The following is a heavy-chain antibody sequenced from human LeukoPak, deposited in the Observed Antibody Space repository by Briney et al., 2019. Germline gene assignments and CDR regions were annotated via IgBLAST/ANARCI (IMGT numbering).Heavy chain of an antibody. J-gene: IGHJ4*02. CDR2: ISGSGGST. CDR1: GFTFSSYA. Sequence: GVSLRLSCAASGFTFSSYAMSWVRQAPGKGLEWVSAISGSGGSTYYADSGKGRFTISRDNSKNTLYLQMNSLRAEDAAVYYCAKGDDSSGYYPGGADYWGQGTLVTVSS. V-gene: IGHV3-23*01. D-gene: IGHD3-22*01. CDR3: AKGDDSSGYYPGGADY.